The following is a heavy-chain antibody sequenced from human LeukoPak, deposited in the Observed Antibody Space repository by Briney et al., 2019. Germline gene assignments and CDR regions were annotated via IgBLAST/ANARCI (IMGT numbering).Heavy chain of an antibody. J-gene: IGHJ6*04. CDR2: IWYDGSNK. D-gene: IGHD2-2*01. V-gene: IGHV3-33*01. CDR3: ARGYQLHHYYYYGMDV. Sequence: QPGRSLRLSCAASEFTFSSYGMHWVRQAPGKGLEWVAVIWYDGSNKYYADSVKGRFTISRDNSKNTLYLQMNSLRAEDTAVYYCARGYQLHHYYYYGMDVWGKGTTVTVSS. CDR1: EFTFSSYG.